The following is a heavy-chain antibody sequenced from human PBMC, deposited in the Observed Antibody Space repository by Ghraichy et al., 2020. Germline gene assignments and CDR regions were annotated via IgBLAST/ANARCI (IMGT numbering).Heavy chain of an antibody. CDR1: GFTFSGFA. J-gene: IGHJ3*02. D-gene: IGHD3-22*01. CDR2: MSGSDGST. CDR3: AKDYSYDSSGSFNFLDSNAFDI. Sequence: GGSLRLSCAVSGFTFSGFAMSWVRQAPGKGLEWVSSMSGSDGSTSYADSVKGRFTISRDKSKNTVYLQMHSLRADDTALYYCAKDYSYDSSGSFNFLDSNAFDIWGRGTMVAVSS. V-gene: IGHV3-23*01.